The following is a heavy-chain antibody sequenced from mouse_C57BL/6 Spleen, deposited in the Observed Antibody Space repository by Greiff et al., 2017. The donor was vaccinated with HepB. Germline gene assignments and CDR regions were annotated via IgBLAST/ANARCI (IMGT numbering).Heavy chain of an antibody. CDR3: ARGDSSGYGGFAY. J-gene: IGHJ3*01. Sequence: VQLQQPGAELVRPGSSVKLSCTASGYTFTSYWMDWVKQRPGQGLEWLGNIYPSDSETHYNHKLKAQAKLTVDKSSSTAYMQLSSLTSEDSAVYDDARGDSSGYGGFAYWGQGTLVTVSA. CDR2: IYPSDSET. D-gene: IGHD3-2*02. CDR1: GYTFTSYW. V-gene: IGHV1-61*01.